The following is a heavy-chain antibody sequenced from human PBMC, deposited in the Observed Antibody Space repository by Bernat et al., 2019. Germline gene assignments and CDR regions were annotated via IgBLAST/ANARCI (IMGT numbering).Heavy chain of an antibody. CDR1: GFTVSSNY. CDR2: IYTSGST. Sequence: EVQLVESGGDLVQPGGSLRLSCAASGFTVSSNYMTWVRQAPGKGLEWVSVIYTSGSTYYADSVKGRFTISRDNSKNTLYLQMNSLRGEDTAIYYCARDTSGGGDAFDIWGQGTLVTVSS. V-gene: IGHV3-66*02. D-gene: IGHD1-1*01. CDR3: ARDTSGGGDAFDI. J-gene: IGHJ3*02.